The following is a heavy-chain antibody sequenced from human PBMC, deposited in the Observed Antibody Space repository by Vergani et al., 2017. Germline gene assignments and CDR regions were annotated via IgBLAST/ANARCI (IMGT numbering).Heavy chain of an antibody. J-gene: IGHJ3*02. CDR3: ARACSSTSCYVLIGPHAFDI. V-gene: IGHV1-46*01. D-gene: IGHD2-2*01. CDR2: INPSGGST. CDR1: GYTFTSYY. Sequence: QVQLVQSGAEVKKPGASVKVSCKASGYTFTSYYMHWVRQAPGQGLEWMGIINPSGGSTSYAQKFQGRVTMTRDTSTSTVYMELSSLRSEDTAVYYCARACSSTSCYVLIGPHAFDIWGQGTMVTVSS.